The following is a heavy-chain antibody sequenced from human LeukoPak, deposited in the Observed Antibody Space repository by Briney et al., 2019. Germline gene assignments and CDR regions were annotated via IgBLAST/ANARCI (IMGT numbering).Heavy chain of an antibody. J-gene: IGHJ4*02. Sequence: SQTLSLTCAISGDSVSSNSDAWNWIRQSPSRGLEWLGRTYYRSKWYNAYTLSVRSRITINPDTSKNQFSLQLNSVTPEDTAVYFCARSSGWLDYWGQGTLVTVSS. CDR3: ARSSGWLDY. CDR1: GDSVSSNSDA. D-gene: IGHD6-19*01. V-gene: IGHV6-1*01. CDR2: TYYRSKWYN.